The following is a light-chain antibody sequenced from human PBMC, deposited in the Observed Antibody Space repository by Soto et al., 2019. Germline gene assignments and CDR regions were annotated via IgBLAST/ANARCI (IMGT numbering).Light chain of an antibody. CDR1: QRVNSNY. Sequence: EVVLTQSPGTLSLSPGERATLSCRASQRVNSNYFAWYQQKPGQAPRLLVFGAYTRATGIPDRFSGSGSGTDFTLTISRLEPEDFAVYSCQQYTASSGIFTFGPGTKVDIK. J-gene: IGKJ3*01. CDR3: QQYTASSGIFT. CDR2: GAY. V-gene: IGKV3-20*01.